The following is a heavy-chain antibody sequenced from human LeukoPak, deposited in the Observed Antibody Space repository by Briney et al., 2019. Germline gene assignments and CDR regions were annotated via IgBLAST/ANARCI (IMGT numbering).Heavy chain of an antibody. CDR1: GFTFSSYW. D-gene: IGHD4-17*01. CDR2: INSDGSST. Sequence: PGGSLRLSCAVSGFTFSSYWMHWVRQAPGKGLVWVSRINSDGSSTSYADSVKGRFTIPRDNAKNTLYLQMNSLRAEDTAVYYCARSGVGLRAPIDAFDIWGQGTMVTVSS. V-gene: IGHV3-74*01. J-gene: IGHJ3*02. CDR3: ARSGVGLRAPIDAFDI.